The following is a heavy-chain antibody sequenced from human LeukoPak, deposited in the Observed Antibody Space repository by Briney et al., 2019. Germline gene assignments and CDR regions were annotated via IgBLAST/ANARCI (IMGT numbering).Heavy chain of an antibody. CDR1: GFTFSSYA. V-gene: IGHV3-23*01. D-gene: IGHD3-10*01. CDR2: IRGSGGST. Sequence: GSLRLSCAASGFTFSSYAMSWVRQAPGKGVGWVSAIRGSGGSTYYADSVKGRFTISRDNSKNTLYLQMNSLRAEDTAVYYCAKETYYYGSGSYPCDYWGQGTLVTVSS. J-gene: IGHJ4*02. CDR3: AKETYYYGSGSYPCDY.